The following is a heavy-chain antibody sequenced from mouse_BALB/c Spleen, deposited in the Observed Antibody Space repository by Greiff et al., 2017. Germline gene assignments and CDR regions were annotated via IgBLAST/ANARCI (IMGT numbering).Heavy chain of an antibody. Sequence: VHLVESGAELVRPGTSVKISCKASGYTFTNYWLGWVKQRPGHGLEWIGDIYPGGGYTNYNEKFKGKATLTADTSSSTAYMQLSSLTSEDSAVYFCARGNGNYDYWGQGTTLTVSS. CDR3: ARGNGNYDY. J-gene: IGHJ2*01. D-gene: IGHD2-1*01. CDR1: GYTFTNYW. V-gene: IGHV1-63*02. CDR2: IYPGGGYT.